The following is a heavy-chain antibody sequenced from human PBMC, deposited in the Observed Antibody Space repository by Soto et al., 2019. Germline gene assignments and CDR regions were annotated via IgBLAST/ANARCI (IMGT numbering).Heavy chain of an antibody. V-gene: IGHV1-8*01. CDR1: GYTFTSYD. CDR2: MNPNSGNT. J-gene: IGHJ5*02. D-gene: IGHD2-15*01. Sequence: GASVKVSCKASGYTFTSYDINWVRQATGQGLEWMGWMNPNSGNTCYAQKFQGRVTMTRNTPISTAYMELSSLRSEDTALYYCARFCSGGSSSQSFPYWFDPWVQGTVVTVSS. CDR3: ARFCSGGSSSQSFPYWFDP.